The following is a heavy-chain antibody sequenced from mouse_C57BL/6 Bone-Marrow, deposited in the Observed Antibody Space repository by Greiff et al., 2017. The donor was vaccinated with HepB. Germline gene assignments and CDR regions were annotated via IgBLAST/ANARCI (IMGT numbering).Heavy chain of an antibody. J-gene: IGHJ3*01. V-gene: IGHV1-14*01. D-gene: IGHD2-10*02. CDR3: IEYGSSWFAY. CDR2: IYPYNDGT. Sequence: VQLQQSGPELVKPGASVKMSCKASGYTFTSYVMHWVKQKPGQGLEWIGYIYPYNDGTKYNEKFKGKATLTSDKSSSTAYMEFSSLTSEDSAVYQLIEYGSSWFAYWGQGTLVTVSS. CDR1: GYTFTSYV.